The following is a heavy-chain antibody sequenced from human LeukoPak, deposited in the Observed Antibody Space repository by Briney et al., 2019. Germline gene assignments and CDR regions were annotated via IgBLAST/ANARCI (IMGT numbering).Heavy chain of an antibody. CDR3: AKDLVAAKLELNWFDP. J-gene: IGHJ5*02. V-gene: IGHV3-23*01. Sequence: GGSLRLSCAASGFTFSSYAMSWVRQAPGKGLECISGFSGSGGSTYYADSVKGRFTISRDNSKNTLYLQMNSLRAEDTAVYYCAKDLVAAKLELNWFDPWGQGTLVTVSS. CDR1: GFTFSSYA. D-gene: IGHD1-7*01. CDR2: FSGSGGST.